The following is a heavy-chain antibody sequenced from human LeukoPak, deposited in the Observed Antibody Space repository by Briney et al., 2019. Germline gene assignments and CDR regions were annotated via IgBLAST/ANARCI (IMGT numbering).Heavy chain of an antibody. CDR1: GGTFSSYA. CDR2: IIPILGIA. J-gene: IGHJ4*02. CDR3: ARGVVNYYDSSGLDY. V-gene: IGHV1-69*04. Sequence: SVKVSCKASGGTFSSYAIGWVRQAPGQGLEWMGRIIPILGIANYAQKFQGRVTITADKSTSTAYMELSSLRSEDTAVYYCARGVVNYYDSSGLDYWGQGTLVTVSS. D-gene: IGHD3-22*01.